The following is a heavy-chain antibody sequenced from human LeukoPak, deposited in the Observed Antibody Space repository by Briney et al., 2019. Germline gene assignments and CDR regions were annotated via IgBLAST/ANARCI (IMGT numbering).Heavy chain of an antibody. CDR2: ISSSSSYI. CDR1: GFTFSSYS. D-gene: IGHD4-11*01. Sequence: GGSLRLSCAASGFTFSSYSMNWVRQAPGKGLEWVSSISSSSSYIYYADSVKGRLTISRDNAKNSLYLQMNSLRAEDTAVYYCARDLQSVPQSAFDIWGQGTMVTVSS. V-gene: IGHV3-21*01. J-gene: IGHJ3*02. CDR3: ARDLQSVPQSAFDI.